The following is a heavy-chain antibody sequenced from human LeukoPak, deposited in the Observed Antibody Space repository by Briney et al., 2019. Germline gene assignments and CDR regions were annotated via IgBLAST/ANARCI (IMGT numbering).Heavy chain of an antibody. V-gene: IGHV3-23*01. D-gene: IGHD2-2*02. CDR3: AKMPIGVVPAAIRRYFQH. J-gene: IGHJ1*01. Sequence: GGSLRLSCAASGFTFSSYAMSWNRQAPGKGLEWVSAISGSGGSTYYADSVKGRFTISRDNSKNTLYLQMNSLRAEDTAVYYCAKMPIGVVPAAIRRYFQHWGQGTLVTVSS. CDR2: ISGSGGST. CDR1: GFTFSSYA.